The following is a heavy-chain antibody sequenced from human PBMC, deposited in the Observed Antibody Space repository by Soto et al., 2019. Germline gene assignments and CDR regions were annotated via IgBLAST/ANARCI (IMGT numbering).Heavy chain of an antibody. CDR2: ISYDGSNK. CDR3: ARRLFDSSRYGVPSQH. CDR1: GFTFSSYA. Sequence: QVQLVESGGGVVQPGRSLRLSCAASGFTFSSYAMHWVRQAPGKGLEWVAVISYDGSNKYYADSVKGRFTISRDNSKNTLYLQMNSLRAEDTTVYYCARRLFDSSRYGVPSQHWGKGTMVTVSS. D-gene: IGHD3-22*01. V-gene: IGHV3-30-3*01. J-gene: IGHJ1*01.